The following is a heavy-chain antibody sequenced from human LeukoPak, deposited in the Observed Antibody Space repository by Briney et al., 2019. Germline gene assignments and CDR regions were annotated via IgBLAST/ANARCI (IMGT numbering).Heavy chain of an antibody. CDR2: ISGSGGST. V-gene: IGHV3-23*01. CDR3: AKHRDYGDYFPDAFDI. Sequence: GGSLGLSCAASGFTFSSYAMSWVRQAPGKGLEWVSAISGSGGSTYYADSVKGRFTISRDNSKNTLYLQMNSLRAEDTAVYYCAKHRDYGDYFPDAFDIWGQGTMVTVSS. CDR1: GFTFSSYA. D-gene: IGHD4-17*01. J-gene: IGHJ3*02.